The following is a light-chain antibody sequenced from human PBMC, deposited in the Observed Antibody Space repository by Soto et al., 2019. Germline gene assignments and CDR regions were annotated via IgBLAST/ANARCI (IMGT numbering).Light chain of an antibody. V-gene: IGKV3-15*01. CDR2: GAS. J-gene: IGKJ5*01. CDR1: QSVSSN. Sequence: EIVMTQSPATLSVSPEERATLSCRASQSVSSNLAWYQQKPGQAPRLLIYGASTRATGIPARFSGSGSGTQFTLTISSLQSEDFTVYYCQQYNSWPPSITFGQGTRLEIK. CDR3: QQYNSWPPSIT.